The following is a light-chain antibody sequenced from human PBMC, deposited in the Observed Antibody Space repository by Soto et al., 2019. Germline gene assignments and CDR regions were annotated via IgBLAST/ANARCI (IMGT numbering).Light chain of an antibody. J-gene: IGKJ4*01. CDR2: GAS. V-gene: IGKV3-15*01. Sequence: EIVMTQSPGTLSVSPGERATLSCRASQSVSSNLAWYQQNPGQAPRLLIYGASTRATGIPARFSGSVSGTEFTLTISSLQSEDFAVYYCQQYNNWPPLTFGGGTKVEIK. CDR1: QSVSSN. CDR3: QQYNNWPPLT.